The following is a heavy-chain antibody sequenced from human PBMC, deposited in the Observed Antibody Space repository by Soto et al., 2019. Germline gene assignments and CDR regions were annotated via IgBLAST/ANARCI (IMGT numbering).Heavy chain of an antibody. CDR3: ARVYYDSSGYYYPEGAFDI. J-gene: IGHJ3*02. CDR1: GGSISSYY. Sequence: TSETLSLTCTVSGGSISSYYWSWIRQPPGKGLEWIGYIYYSGSTNYNPSLKSRVTISVDTSKNQFSLKLSSVTAADTAVYYCARVYYDSSGYYYPEGAFDIWGQGTMVTVSS. D-gene: IGHD3-22*01. V-gene: IGHV4-59*01. CDR2: IYYSGST.